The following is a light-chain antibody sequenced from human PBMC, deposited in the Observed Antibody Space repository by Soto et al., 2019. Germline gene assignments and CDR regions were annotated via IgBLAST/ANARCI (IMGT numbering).Light chain of an antibody. V-gene: IGLV2-14*01. CDR2: EVI. CDR1: SSDIGGYNY. J-gene: IGLJ2*01. CDR3: SSYTSSSSLDVV. Sequence: QSALTQPASVSGSPGQSITISCTGTSSDIGGYNYVSWYQHHSGKVPKLMIYEVINRPSGVSNRFSGSKSGNTASLTISGLQAEDEADYYCSSYTSSSSLDVVFGGGTKVTVL.